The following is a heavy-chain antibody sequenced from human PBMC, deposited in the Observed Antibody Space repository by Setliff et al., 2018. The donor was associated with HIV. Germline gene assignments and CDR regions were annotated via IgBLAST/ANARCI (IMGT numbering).Heavy chain of an antibody. CDR2: ITGSGDNT. Sequence: HPGGSLRLSCTASGFTFSSYAMSWVRQAQGKGLEWVSGITGSGDNTYYADNVEGRFIISRDNSQNTLFLQMNSLRPEDTAVYYCARDCRVGWVFTYGMYVWGQGTLVTVSS. V-gene: IGHV3-23*01. CDR3: ARDCRVGWVFTYGMYV. J-gene: IGHJ6*02. D-gene: IGHD6-13*01. CDR1: GFTFSSYA.